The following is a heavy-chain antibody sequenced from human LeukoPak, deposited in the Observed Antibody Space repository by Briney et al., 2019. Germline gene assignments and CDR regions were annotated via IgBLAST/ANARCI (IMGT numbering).Heavy chain of an antibody. V-gene: IGHV3-74*01. Sequence: PGGSLRLSCAASGFTFSSYWMHWVRQAPGKGLVWVSRINTDGSSTSYADSVKGRFTISRDNAKNSLYLQMNSLRAEDTALYYCAKAKEPLAAAGPGGFDPWGQGTLVTVSS. CDR2: INTDGSST. CDR1: GFTFSSYW. CDR3: AKAKEPLAAAGPGGFDP. D-gene: IGHD6-13*01. J-gene: IGHJ5*02.